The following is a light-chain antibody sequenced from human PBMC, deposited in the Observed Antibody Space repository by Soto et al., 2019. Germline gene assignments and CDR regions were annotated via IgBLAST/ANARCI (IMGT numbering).Light chain of an antibody. Sequence: QSALTQPPSASGSPGQSVTISCTGTSSDVGGYNYVSWYQRHPGKAPQLMIYEVTKRPSGVPDRFSGSKSGNTASLTVSGLQAEDEADYYCSSYAGSNILVFGGGTKVTVL. J-gene: IGLJ3*02. CDR3: SSYAGSNILV. CDR1: SSDVGGYNY. CDR2: EVT. V-gene: IGLV2-8*01.